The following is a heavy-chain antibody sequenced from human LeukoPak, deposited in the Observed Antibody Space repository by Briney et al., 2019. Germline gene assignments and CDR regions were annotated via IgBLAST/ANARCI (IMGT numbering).Heavy chain of an antibody. Sequence: PGGSLRLSCAASGFAFSSYAMSWVRQAPGKGLEWVSAISGSGGSTYYADSVKGRFTISRDNSKNTLYLQMNSLRAEDTAVYYCAKADYYDSSGQSYWGQGTLVTVSS. D-gene: IGHD3-22*01. J-gene: IGHJ4*02. CDR2: ISGSGGST. V-gene: IGHV3-23*01. CDR1: GFAFSSYA. CDR3: AKADYYDSSGQSY.